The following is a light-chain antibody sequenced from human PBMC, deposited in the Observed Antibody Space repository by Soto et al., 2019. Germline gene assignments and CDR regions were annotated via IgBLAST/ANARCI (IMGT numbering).Light chain of an antibody. CDR3: MQALQTPIT. V-gene: IGKV2-28*01. J-gene: IGKJ5*01. CDR1: QSLLHSNGNNC. CDR2: LGS. Sequence: DIVMTQSPLSLPVTPGEPASISCRSSQSLLHSNGNNCLDWYLQKPRQSPQLLIYLGSNRASGVPDRFSGSGSGTGFTLKISRVEAEDVGVYYCMQALQTPITFDQGTRLEIK.